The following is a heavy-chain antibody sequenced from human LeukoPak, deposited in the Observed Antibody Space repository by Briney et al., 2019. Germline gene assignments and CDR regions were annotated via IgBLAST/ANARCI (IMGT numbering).Heavy chain of an antibody. CDR2: IYYSGST. Sequence: SETLPLTCTVSGGSISSYYWSWIRQPPGKGLEWIGYIYYSGSTNYNPSLKSRVTISVDTSKNQFSLKLSSVTAADTAVYYCARQRGSSSSWYFDYWGQGTLVTVSS. CDR3: ARQRGSSSSWYFDY. CDR1: GGSISSYY. D-gene: IGHD6-13*01. V-gene: IGHV4-59*08. J-gene: IGHJ4*02.